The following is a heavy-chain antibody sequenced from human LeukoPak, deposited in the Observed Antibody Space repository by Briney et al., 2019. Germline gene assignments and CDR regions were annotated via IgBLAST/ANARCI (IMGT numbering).Heavy chain of an antibody. CDR1: GFTFSSYA. Sequence: GGSLRLSCAASGFTFSSYAMSWVRQAPGKGLEWVSAISGSGGSTFYADSVKGRFTISRDSSKNTLFLQVNSLRAEDTAVYYCAKETQLTVSALFDYWGQGTLVTVSS. D-gene: IGHD1-1*01. J-gene: IGHJ4*02. CDR3: AKETQLTVSALFDY. V-gene: IGHV3-23*01. CDR2: ISGSGGST.